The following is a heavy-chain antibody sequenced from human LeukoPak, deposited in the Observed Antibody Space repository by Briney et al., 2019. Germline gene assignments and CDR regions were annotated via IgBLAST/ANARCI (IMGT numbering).Heavy chain of an antibody. J-gene: IGHJ4*02. D-gene: IGHD3-22*01. Sequence: GGSLRLSCAASGFIFDDYSMHWVRQAPGKGLEWVSLISWDGGSTYFADSVKGRFTISRDNSKNSLYLQMNSLRAEDTALYYCARERDYYDRSGYYLDYWGQGTLVTVSS. CDR3: ARERDYYDRSGYYLDY. CDR1: GFIFDDYS. CDR2: ISWDGGST. V-gene: IGHV3-43*01.